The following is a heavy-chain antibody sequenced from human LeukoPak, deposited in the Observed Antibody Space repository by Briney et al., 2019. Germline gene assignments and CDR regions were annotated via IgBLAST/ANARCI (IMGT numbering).Heavy chain of an antibody. D-gene: IGHD3-10*01. J-gene: IGHJ4*02. CDR1: GGSISSYY. Sequence: KASETLSLTCTVSGGSISSYYWSWIRQPPGNGLEWIGYIYYSGNTHYNPSPKSRVTISVDTSKNQFSLRLNSVTAADTAVYYCAREREFTYGRAFGYWGQGTLVAVSS. V-gene: IGHV4-59*01. CDR2: IYYSGNT. CDR3: AREREFTYGRAFGY.